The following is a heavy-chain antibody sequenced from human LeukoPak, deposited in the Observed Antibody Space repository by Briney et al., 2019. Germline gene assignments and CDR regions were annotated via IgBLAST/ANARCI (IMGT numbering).Heavy chain of an antibody. CDR3: AKVGSIVLRFLEWSIGPMDV. V-gene: IGHV3-23*01. CDR2: ISGSGGST. J-gene: IGHJ6*03. CDR1: GFTFSSYA. D-gene: IGHD3-3*01. Sequence: PGGSLRLSCAASGFTFSSYAMSWVRQAPGKGLEWVSAISGSGGSTYYADSVKGRFTISRDNSKNTLYLQMNSLRAEDTAVYYCAKVGSIVLRFLEWSIGPMDVWGKGATVTVSS.